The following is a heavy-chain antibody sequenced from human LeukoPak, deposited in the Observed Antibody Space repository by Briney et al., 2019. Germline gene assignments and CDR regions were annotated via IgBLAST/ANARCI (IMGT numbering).Heavy chain of an antibody. CDR1: GFTFCSNW. V-gene: IGHV3-7*01. J-gene: IGHJ4*02. CDR3: ARNTLSAAGDY. D-gene: IGHD6-13*01. CDR2: IKADGSEE. Sequence: PGGSLRLSCAASGFTFCSNWMTWVRQAPGRGLEWVANIKADGSEESYADSVKGRFTISRDNAKNLVFLQMNSLRTEDTAVYYCARNTLSAAGDYWGQGTLVSVSS.